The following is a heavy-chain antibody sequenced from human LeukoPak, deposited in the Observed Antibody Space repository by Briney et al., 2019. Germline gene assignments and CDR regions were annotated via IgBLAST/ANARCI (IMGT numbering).Heavy chain of an antibody. J-gene: IGHJ4*02. CDR2: ISTRSSTI. D-gene: IGHD6-13*01. CDR1: GFTFSDYY. CDR3: ARDRGAAAPHEVDY. Sequence: GGSLRLSYAASGFTFSDYYMSWIRQAPGKGLEWVSYISTRSSTIYYADSVKGRFTISRDNAKNSLYLQMNSLRAEDTAVYYCARDRGAAAPHEVDYWGQGTLVTVSS. V-gene: IGHV3-11*04.